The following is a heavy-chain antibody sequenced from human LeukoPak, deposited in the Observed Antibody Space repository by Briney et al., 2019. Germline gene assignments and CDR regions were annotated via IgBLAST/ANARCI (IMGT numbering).Heavy chain of an antibody. Sequence: SETLSLTCTVSGGSVSSGSYHWCWMRQPPGKGLEYIGYVSDDGSTNYNPSLKSRVTISVDTSKNQFSVKLTSVTAADTAVYYCARDIIRSDGYNYDSWGQGSLVTVSS. CDR1: GGSVSSGSYH. V-gene: IGHV4-61*01. D-gene: IGHD5-24*01. J-gene: IGHJ5*01. CDR3: ARDIIRSDGYNYDS. CDR2: VSDDGST.